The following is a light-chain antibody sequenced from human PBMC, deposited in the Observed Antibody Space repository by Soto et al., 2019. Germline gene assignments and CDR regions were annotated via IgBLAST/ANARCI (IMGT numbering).Light chain of an antibody. V-gene: IGKV3-20*01. CDR3: QHYGSSAL. Sequence: EIVLTQSPGTLSLSPGERATLSCRASQSVSSSYLAWYQQKPGQAPRLLIYGASSRATGIPYRFSGSGSGTDFTLTISRLEPEDFAVYYCQHYGSSALFGPGTKVDIK. J-gene: IGKJ3*01. CDR2: GAS. CDR1: QSVSSSY.